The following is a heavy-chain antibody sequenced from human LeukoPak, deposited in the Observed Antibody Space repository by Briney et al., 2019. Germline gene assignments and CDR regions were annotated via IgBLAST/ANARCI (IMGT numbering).Heavy chain of an antibody. V-gene: IGHV3-21*01. J-gene: IGHJ3*02. CDR2: ISSSSSYI. CDR1: GFTFSSYS. Sequence: PGGSLRLSCAASGFTFSSYSMNWVRQAPGKGLEWVSSISSSSSYIYYADSVKGRFTISRDNAKNSLYLQMNSLRAEDTAVYYCVKVMEAVAGTDDAFDIWGQGTMVTVSS. CDR3: VKVMEAVAGTDDAFDI. D-gene: IGHD6-19*01.